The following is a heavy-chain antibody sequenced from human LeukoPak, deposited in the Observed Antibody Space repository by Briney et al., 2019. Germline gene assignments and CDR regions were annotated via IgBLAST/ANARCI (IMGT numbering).Heavy chain of an antibody. CDR2: IIPIFGTA. Sequence: ASVKVSCKASGGTFNSYAISWVRQAPGQGLEWMGGIIPIFGTANYAQKVQGRVTITTDESTTTAYMELSSLRSEDTAVYYCAIADSIFGVVIIPWFDPWGQGTLVTVSS. J-gene: IGHJ5*02. CDR1: GGTFNSYA. CDR3: AIADSIFGVVIIPWFDP. D-gene: IGHD3-3*01. V-gene: IGHV1-69*05.